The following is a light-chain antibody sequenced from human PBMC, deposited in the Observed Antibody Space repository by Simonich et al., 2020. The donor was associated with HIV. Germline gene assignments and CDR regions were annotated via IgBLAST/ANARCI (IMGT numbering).Light chain of an antibody. CDR2: DAS. J-gene: IGKJ4*01. CDR1: QSVSSY. CDR3: QQRSNWPLT. Sequence: EIVLTQSPATLSLSPGERATPSCRASQSVSSYLAWYQQKPGQAPRLLIYDASNRATGSPARFRGSGSGTDFTLTISSLEPEDFAVYYCQQRSNWPLTFGGGTKVEIK. V-gene: IGKV3-11*01.